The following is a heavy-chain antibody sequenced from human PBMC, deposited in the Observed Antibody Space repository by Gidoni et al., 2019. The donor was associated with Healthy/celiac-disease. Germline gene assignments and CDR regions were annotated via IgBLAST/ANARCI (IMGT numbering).Heavy chain of an antibody. D-gene: IGHD1-26*01. J-gene: IGHJ3*02. CDR2: IYTSGST. CDR3: ASSHGPGLGATHDAFDI. CDR1: GGSISSGSYY. V-gene: IGHV4-61*02. Sequence: QVQLQESGPGLVKPSQTLSLTCTVSGGSISSGSYYWSWIRQPAGKGLEWIGRIYTSGSTNYNPALKSRVTISVDTSKNQFSLKLSSVTAADTAVYYCASSHGPGLGATHDAFDIWGQGTMVTVSS.